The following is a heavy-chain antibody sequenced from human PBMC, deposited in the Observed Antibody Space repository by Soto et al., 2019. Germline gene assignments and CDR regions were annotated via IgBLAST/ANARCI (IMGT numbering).Heavy chain of an antibody. V-gene: IGHV4-34*01. J-gene: IGHJ4*02. Sequence: SETLSLTCDVYGGSFSDYIWAWIRQTPGKGLQWIGQINHSGSANYNPSLKSRVTISVHTSSSQFSLELSSVTAADTAVYYCARGLISGSHYSGGWYYFDSWGQGTQVTVSS. CDR1: GGSFSDYI. CDR3: ARGLISGSHYSGGWYYFDS. D-gene: IGHD1-26*01. CDR2: INHSGSA.